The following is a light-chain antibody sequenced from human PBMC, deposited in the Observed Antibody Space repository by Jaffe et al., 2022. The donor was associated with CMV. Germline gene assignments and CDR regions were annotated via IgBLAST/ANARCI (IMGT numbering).Light chain of an antibody. Sequence: EIVLTQSPGTLSLSPGERATLSCRASQSVSSSFLVWFQQKPGQPPRLLIYGASKRATGIPDRFSGSGSGTDFTLTISRLEPEDFAVYYCQQSDNSPYTFGQGTRLDI. CDR2: GAS. J-gene: IGKJ2*01. V-gene: IGKV3-20*01. CDR1: QSVSSSF. CDR3: QQSDNSPYT.